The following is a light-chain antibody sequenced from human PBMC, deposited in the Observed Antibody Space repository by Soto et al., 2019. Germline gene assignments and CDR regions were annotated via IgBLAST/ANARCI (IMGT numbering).Light chain of an antibody. CDR1: QSVGSS. CDR3: QHYGSSPIT. J-gene: IGKJ5*01. V-gene: IGKV3-20*01. CDR2: GAS. Sequence: EIVLTQSPGTLSLSPGGRATLSCTASQSVGSSLAWYQQKTGQAPRLLMFGASNRATGIPDRFSGSGSGTDFTLTISRLEPEDFAVYYCQHYGSSPITFGQGTRLEI.